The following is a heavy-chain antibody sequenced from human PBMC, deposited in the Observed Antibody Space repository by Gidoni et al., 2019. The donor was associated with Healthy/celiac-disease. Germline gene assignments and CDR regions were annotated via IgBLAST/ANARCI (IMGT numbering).Heavy chain of an antibody. CDR2: ISWNSGSI. CDR1: GFTFEDYA. J-gene: IGHJ4*02. D-gene: IGHD6-13*01. V-gene: IGHV3-9*01. CDR3: AKVLGGARIAAAGTTGFDY. Sequence: EVQLVESGGGLVQPGRSLRLSCEASGFTFEDYAMHWVRQAPGKGLEWVSGISWNSGSIGYADSVKGRFTISRDNAKNSLYLQMNSLRAEDTALYYCAKVLGGARIAAAGTTGFDYWGQGTLVTVSS.